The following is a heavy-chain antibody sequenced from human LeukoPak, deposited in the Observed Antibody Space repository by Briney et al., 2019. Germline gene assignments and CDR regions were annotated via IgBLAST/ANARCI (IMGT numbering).Heavy chain of an antibody. Sequence: SETLSLTCTVSGDSISSYFWSWIRQPPGKRLEWIGSMYYSGNTNYNPSLKSRFTISRDTSKNQFSLKVNSVTAADTAVYYCARADVNNWFDPWGQGTLVTVSS. V-gene: IGHV4-59*01. CDR1: GDSISSYF. CDR2: MYYSGNT. J-gene: IGHJ5*02. CDR3: ARADVNNWFDP.